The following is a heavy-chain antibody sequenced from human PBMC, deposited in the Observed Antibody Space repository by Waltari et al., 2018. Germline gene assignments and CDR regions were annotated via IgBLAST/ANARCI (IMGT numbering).Heavy chain of an antibody. CDR2: IIPILGIA. D-gene: IGHD3-22*01. Sequence: QVQLVQSGAEVKKPGSSVKVSCKASGGTFSSYSISWVRQAPGPGLEWMGRIIPILGIANYAQKFQGRVTITADKSTSTAYMELSSLRSEDTAVYYCAREGNYYDSSGYSYYFDYWGQGTLVTVSS. CDR3: AREGNYYDSSGYSYYFDY. J-gene: IGHJ4*02. V-gene: IGHV1-69*04. CDR1: GGTFSSYS.